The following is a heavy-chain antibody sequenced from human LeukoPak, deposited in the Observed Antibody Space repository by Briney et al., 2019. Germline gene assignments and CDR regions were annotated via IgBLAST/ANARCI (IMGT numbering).Heavy chain of an antibody. CDR2: IYSGGST. V-gene: IGHV3-53*01. CDR3: ARRAGEYSHPYDY. J-gene: IGHJ4*02. D-gene: IGHD2/OR15-2a*01. Sequence: GGSLRLSCAASGFPVSSNYMSWVRQAPGKGLEWVSVIYSGGSTYYADSVKGRFTISRDNSKNTLYLQMNSLRAEDTAVYYCARRAGEYSHPYDYWGQGTLVTVSS. CDR1: GFPVSSNY.